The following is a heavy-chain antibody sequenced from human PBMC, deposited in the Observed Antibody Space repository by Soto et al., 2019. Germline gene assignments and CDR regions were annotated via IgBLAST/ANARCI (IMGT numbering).Heavy chain of an antibody. CDR2: IYDSGRT. V-gene: IGHV4-59*01. CDR3: AGRRGWSPPDH. J-gene: IGHJ4*02. D-gene: IGHD6-19*01. CDR1: GASISNYC. Sequence: QVPLQESGPGLVKPSENLALTCTVSGASISNYCWSWLRQPPGKGLEWIGCIYDSGRTNYNPPVNSRVTMSIDTSKNQFSRTRTSVTAADTAVYYCAGRRGWSPPDHWGQGNLVTVSS.